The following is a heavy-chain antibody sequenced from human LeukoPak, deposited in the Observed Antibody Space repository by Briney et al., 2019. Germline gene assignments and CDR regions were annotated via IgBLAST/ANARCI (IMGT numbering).Heavy chain of an antibody. CDR1: GLTLGSYA. J-gene: IGHJ4*02. CDR3: AKRQSYPYSFSWYIFDY. D-gene: IGHD6-19*01. V-gene: IGHV3-23*01. Sequence: GGSLRLSCAASGLTLGSYAMSWVRQAPGKGLEWVSVISGSGGGIYYADSVKGRFTISRDNSKNTLFLHMNSLRADDTAVYYCAKRQSYPYSFSWYIFDYWGQGTLVTVSS. CDR2: ISGSGGGI.